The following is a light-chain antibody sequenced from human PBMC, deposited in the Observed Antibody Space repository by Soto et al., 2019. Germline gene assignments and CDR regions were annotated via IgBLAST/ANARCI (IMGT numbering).Light chain of an antibody. CDR3: TSYTNSKAYIL. V-gene: IGLV2-14*01. CDR1: RTDIGGYNY. J-gene: IGLJ2*01. Sequence: QSALTQPASVSGSLGQSITISCTGTRTDIGGYNYVSWYQQYPGKAPKLVIFEVTSRPSGISDRFSGSKSGNTASLTIAGLQAEDEADYFCTSYTNSKAYILFGGGTKVTVL. CDR2: EVT.